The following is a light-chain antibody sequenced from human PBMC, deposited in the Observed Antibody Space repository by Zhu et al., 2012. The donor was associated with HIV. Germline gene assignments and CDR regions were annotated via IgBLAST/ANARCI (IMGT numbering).Light chain of an antibody. CDR2: GAS. J-gene: IGKJ4*01. CDR3: QQYSDWPLT. CDR1: QSVSSN. Sequence: ETVMTQSPATLSVSPGERATLSCRASQSVSSNLAWYQKKPGQAPRLLIYGASTRPPGIPARFSGSGSGTEFTLTISSLQSEDFAVYYCQQYSDWPLTFGGGTKVGIK. V-gene: IGKV3-15*01.